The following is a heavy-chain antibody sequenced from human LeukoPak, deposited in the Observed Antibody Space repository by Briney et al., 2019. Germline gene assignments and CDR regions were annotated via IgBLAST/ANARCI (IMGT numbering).Heavy chain of an antibody. J-gene: IGHJ4*02. CDR3: ARRSTANRGRYYFDY. Sequence: ASVKVSCKASGYTFTSYGISWVRQAPGQGLEWMGWISAYNGNTNYAQKLQGRVTMTTDTSTSTAYMELSRLRSDDTAVYYCARRSTANRGRYYFDYWGQGTLVTVSS. V-gene: IGHV1-18*01. D-gene: IGHD4-17*01. CDR1: GYTFTSYG. CDR2: ISAYNGNT.